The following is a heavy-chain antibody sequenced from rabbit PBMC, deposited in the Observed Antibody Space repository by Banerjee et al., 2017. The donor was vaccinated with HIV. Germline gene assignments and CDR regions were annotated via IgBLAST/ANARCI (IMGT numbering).Heavy chain of an antibody. Sequence: QEQVVESGGGLVQPEGSLTLTCTASGFSFSSSEYMCWVRQAPGKGLEWIGCIRVNGGATYYANWAKGRFTISRTSSTTVTLQMTSLTAADTATYFCARDSGSSFSSYGMDLWGQGTLVTVS. CDR2: IRVNGGAT. CDR1: GFSFSSSEY. CDR3: ARDSGSSFSSYGMDL. V-gene: IGHV1S45*01. D-gene: IGHD8-1*01. J-gene: IGHJ6*01.